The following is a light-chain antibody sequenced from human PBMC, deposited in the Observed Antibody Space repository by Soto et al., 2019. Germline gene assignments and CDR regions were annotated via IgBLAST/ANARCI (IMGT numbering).Light chain of an antibody. CDR1: YSNVGTNY. J-gene: IGLJ2*01. CDR2: RDN. CDR3: AAWDDSPSAHVV. V-gene: IGLV1-47*01. Sequence: QSVLTQPPSASGIPGQGVTISCSGAYSNVGTNYVYWYQQFPGTAPKLLIYRDNQRASGVPDRFSGSKSGTSASLAISGLRSEDEAEYYCAAWDDSPSAHVVFGGGTKVTV.